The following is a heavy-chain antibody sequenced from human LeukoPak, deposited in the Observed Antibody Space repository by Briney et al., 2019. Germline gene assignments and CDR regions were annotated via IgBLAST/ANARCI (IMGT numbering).Heavy chain of an antibody. Sequence: SETLSLTCTVSGGSISSYYWSWIRQPPGRGLEWIGYIYYSGSTNYNPSLKSRVTISVDTSKNQFSLKLSSVTAADTAVYYCARDKAAAFDYWGQGTLVTVSS. CDR1: GGSISSYY. V-gene: IGHV4-59*01. CDR2: IYYSGST. D-gene: IGHD6-13*01. J-gene: IGHJ4*02. CDR3: ARDKAAAFDY.